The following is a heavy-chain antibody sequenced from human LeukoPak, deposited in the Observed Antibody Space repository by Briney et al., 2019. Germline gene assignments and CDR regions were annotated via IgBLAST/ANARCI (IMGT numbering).Heavy chain of an antibody. CDR2: INHSGST. V-gene: IGHV4-34*01. CDR1: GGSFSGYY. D-gene: IGHD2-21*02. Sequence: SETLSLTCAVYGGSFSGYYWSWIRQPPGKGLEWIGEINHSGSTNYNPSLKSRVTISVDRSKNQFSLKLSSVTAADTAVYYCARDRHCGGDCYWYFDLWGRGTLVTVSS. J-gene: IGHJ2*01. CDR3: ARDRHCGGDCYWYFDL.